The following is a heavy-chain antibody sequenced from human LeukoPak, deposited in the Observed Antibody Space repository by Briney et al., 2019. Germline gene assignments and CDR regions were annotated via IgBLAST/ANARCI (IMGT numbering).Heavy chain of an antibody. J-gene: IGHJ4*02. D-gene: IGHD2-8*02. Sequence: PGGSLRLSCAASGITFSNHAMSWVRQAPGKGLEWVSSISSSSSYIYYADSVKGRFTISRDNAKNSLYLQMNSLRADDTAVYYCARGGSWSWDNWGQGTLVTVSS. CDR3: ARGGSWSWDN. CDR2: ISSSSSYI. CDR1: GITFSNHA. V-gene: IGHV3-21*01.